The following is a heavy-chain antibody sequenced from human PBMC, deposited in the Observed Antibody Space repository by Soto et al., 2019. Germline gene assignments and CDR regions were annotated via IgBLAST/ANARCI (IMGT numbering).Heavy chain of an antibody. CDR2: IYPADSDT. V-gene: IGHV5-51*01. CDR3: ARGLSVFDY. J-gene: IGHJ4*02. D-gene: IGHD3-10*01. Sequence: GESLKISCKGSGYSFTSYWVGWVRQMPGKGLEWMGVIYPADSDTRYSPSFQGQVTISVDKSISTAYLQWRSLKASDTAMYYCARGLSVFDYWGQGTLVTVSS. CDR1: GYSFTSYW.